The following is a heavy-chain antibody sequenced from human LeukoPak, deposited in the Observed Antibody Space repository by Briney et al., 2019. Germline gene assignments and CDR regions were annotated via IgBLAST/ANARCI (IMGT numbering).Heavy chain of an antibody. CDR1: GGSFRGYY. CDR2: INHSGST. J-gene: IGHJ5*02. D-gene: IGHD6-13*01. CDR3: ARGRRKRQQLVLNWFDP. V-gene: IGHV4-34*01. Sequence: PSETLSLTCAVYGGSFRGYYWSWIRQPPGKGLEWIGEINHSGSTNYNPSLKSRVTISVDTSKNQFSLKLSSVTAADTAVYYCARGRRKRQQLVLNWFDPWGQGTLVTVSS.